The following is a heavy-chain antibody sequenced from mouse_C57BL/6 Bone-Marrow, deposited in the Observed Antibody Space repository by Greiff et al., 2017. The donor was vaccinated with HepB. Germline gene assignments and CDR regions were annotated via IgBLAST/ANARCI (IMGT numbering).Heavy chain of an antibody. Sequence: QVQLKQSGAELARPGASVKLSCKASGYTFTSYGISWVKQRTGQGLEWIGEIYPRSGNTYYNEKFKGKATLTADKSSSTAYMELRSLTSEDSAVYFCARFRYYGSSYHWYFDVWGTGTTVTVSS. CDR1: GYTFTSYG. CDR2: IYPRSGNT. D-gene: IGHD1-1*01. CDR3: ARFRYYGSSYHWYFDV. V-gene: IGHV1-81*01. J-gene: IGHJ1*03.